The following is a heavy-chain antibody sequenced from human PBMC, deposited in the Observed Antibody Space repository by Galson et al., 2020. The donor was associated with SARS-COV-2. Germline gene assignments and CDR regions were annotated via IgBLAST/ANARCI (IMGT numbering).Heavy chain of an antibody. CDR3: ATAPGPGYYDSSGYPNWFDP. V-gene: IGHV1-24*01. Sequence: ASVKVSCKVSGYTLTELSMHWVRQAPGKGLEWMGGFDSEDGETIYAQKFQGRVTMTEDTSTDTAYMELSSLRSEDTAVYYCATAPGPGYYDSSGYPNWFDPWGQGTLVTVSS. D-gene: IGHD3-22*01. J-gene: IGHJ5*02. CDR2: FDSEDGET. CDR1: GYTLTELS.